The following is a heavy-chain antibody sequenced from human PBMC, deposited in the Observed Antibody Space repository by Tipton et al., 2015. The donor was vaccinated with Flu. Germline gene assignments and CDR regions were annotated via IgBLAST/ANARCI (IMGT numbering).Heavy chain of an antibody. V-gene: IGHV4-4*07. CDR2: IQSTGRT. Sequence: LRLSCTVSGGSISSYYWNWIRQSAGKGLEWIGRIQSTGRTNYNPSLRSRVTMSLDASKNQVSLKLTSVTAADTAVYFCARGGYNYAIYWFDPWGQGTLVSVSS. J-gene: IGHJ5*02. CDR3: ARGGYNYAIYWFDP. CDR1: GGSISSYY. D-gene: IGHD5-24*01.